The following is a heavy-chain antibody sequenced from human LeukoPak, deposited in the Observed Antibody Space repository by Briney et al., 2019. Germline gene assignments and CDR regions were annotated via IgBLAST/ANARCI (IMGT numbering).Heavy chain of an antibody. D-gene: IGHD3-3*01. CDR2: ISAYNGNT. CDR1: GYTFTGYY. V-gene: IGHV1-18*04. Sequence: ASVKVSCKTSGYTFTGYYIHWVRQAPGQGLEWMGWISAYNGNTNYAQKLQGRVTMTTDTSTSTAYMELRSLRSDDTAVCYCARDSPPLTIFGVVKAFDIWGQGTMVTVSS. CDR3: ARDSPPLTIFGVVKAFDI. J-gene: IGHJ3*02.